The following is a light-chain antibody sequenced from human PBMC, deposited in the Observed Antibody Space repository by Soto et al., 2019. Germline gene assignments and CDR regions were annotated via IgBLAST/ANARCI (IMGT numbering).Light chain of an antibody. CDR1: QSVSSN. CDR3: QQYNYWPPWT. J-gene: IGKJ1*01. CDR2: RTS. V-gene: IGKV3-15*01. Sequence: EIVLTQSPATLSVSPGERATLSCRASQSVSSNLAWYQRKPGQAPRLLIYRTSTRAAGVPARFSGSGSGTEFTLTITSLQSEDFVVYFCQQYNYWPPWTFGQGTTVEIK.